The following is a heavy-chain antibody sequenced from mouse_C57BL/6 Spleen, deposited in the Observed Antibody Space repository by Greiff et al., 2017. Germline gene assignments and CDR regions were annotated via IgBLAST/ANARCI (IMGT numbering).Heavy chain of an antibody. D-gene: IGHD1-1*01. CDR1: GYTFTSYD. V-gene: IGHV1-85*01. CDR3: ARPSRSGSSLNFND. Sequence: QVQLKESGPELVKPGASVKLSCKASGYTFTSYDINWVKQRPGQGLEWIGWIYPRDGSTKYNEKFKGKATLTVDTSSSTAYMELHNLTSENSAVCFSARPSRSGSSLNFNDGGQGTTLTVAS. J-gene: IGHJ2*01. CDR2: IYPRDGST.